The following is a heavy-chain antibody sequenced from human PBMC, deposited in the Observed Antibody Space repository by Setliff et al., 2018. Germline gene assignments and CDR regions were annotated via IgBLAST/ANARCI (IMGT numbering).Heavy chain of an antibody. CDR1: GITISNNF. V-gene: IGHV3-7*01. J-gene: IGHJ4*02. CDR2: IKQDESEK. D-gene: IGHD6-19*01. Sequence: GESLKISCVVSGITISNNFWSWVRQAPGKGLEWVANIKQDESEKHYVGSVKGRFTISRDNARNSVYLQMNSLRAEDAAVYYCATSDWYAAFDHWGQGTLVTVSS. CDR3: ATSDWYAAFDH.